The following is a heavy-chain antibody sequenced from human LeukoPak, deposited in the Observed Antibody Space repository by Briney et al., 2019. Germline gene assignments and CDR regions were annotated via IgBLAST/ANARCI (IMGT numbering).Heavy chain of an antibody. D-gene: IGHD4/OR15-4a*01. CDR1: GFSLTATGMR. CDR2: IDWDDDK. Sequence: ESGPALVKPTQTLTLTCTFSGFSLTATGMRVSWIRQPPGKALEWLALIDWDDDKFYSTSRKTRLTISKDPSKNQVVLTMTNMDPVDTATYYCARPQGATIGAKWFDPWGQGTLVTVSS. V-gene: IGHV2-70*04. CDR3: ARPQGATIGAKWFDP. J-gene: IGHJ5*02.